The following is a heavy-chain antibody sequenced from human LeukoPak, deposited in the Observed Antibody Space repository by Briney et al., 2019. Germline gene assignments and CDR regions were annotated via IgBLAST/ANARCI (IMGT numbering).Heavy chain of an antibody. J-gene: IGHJ6*03. CDR1: GFTFSDYY. CDR3: AKPRGSWASYYYYMDV. CDR2: ISSSGSTI. Sequence: PGGSLRLSCAASGFTFSDYYMSWIRQAPGKGLEWVSYISSSGSTIYYADSVKGRFTISRNSAKNSLYLQMNSLRAEDTAVYYCAKPRGSWASYYYYMDVWGKGTTVTVSS. V-gene: IGHV3-11*01. D-gene: IGHD5-12*01.